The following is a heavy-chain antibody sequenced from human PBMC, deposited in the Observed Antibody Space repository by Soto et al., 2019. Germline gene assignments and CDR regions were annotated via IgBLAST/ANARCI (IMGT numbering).Heavy chain of an antibody. Sequence: SETLSLTCTVSGGSISSSSYYWGWIRQPPGKGLEWIGSIYYSGSTYYNPSLKSRVTISVDTSKNQFSLKLSSVTAADTAVYYCAGRSGYDEVSLNNWFDPWGQGTLVTVSS. V-gene: IGHV4-39*01. D-gene: IGHD5-12*01. CDR1: GGSISSSSYY. CDR3: AGRSGYDEVSLNNWFDP. CDR2: IYYSGST. J-gene: IGHJ5*02.